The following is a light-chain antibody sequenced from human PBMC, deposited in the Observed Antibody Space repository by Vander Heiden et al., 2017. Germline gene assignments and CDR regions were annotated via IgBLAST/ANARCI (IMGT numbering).Light chain of an antibody. Sequence: QSVLTQPPSVSGAPGQRVTISCTGTSSNIGAGFDVHWYQQLPGTAPKLLIFTNSKRPSGVPDRFSGSKSGTSASLAIAGLQADDEADYYCQSYDTSLSGSRVFGTGTKVTVL. CDR1: SSNIGAGFD. CDR3: QSYDTSLSGSRV. J-gene: IGLJ1*01. V-gene: IGLV1-40*01. CDR2: TNS.